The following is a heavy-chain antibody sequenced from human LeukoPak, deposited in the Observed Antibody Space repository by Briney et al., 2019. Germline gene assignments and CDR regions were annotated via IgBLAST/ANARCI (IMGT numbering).Heavy chain of an antibody. D-gene: IGHD5-24*01. CDR3: ARGRDDYNSH. Sequence: PSETLSLTCAVYGGSFSGYYWSWIRQPPGKGLEWIGEINHSGSTNYNPSLKSRVTISVDTSKNQFSLKLSSVTAADTAVYYCARGRDDYNSHWGQGTLVTVSS. J-gene: IGHJ4*02. CDR1: GGSFSGYY. CDR2: INHSGST. V-gene: IGHV4-34*01.